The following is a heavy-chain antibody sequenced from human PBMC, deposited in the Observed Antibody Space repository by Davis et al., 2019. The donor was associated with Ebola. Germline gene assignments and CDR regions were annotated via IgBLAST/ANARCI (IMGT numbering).Heavy chain of an antibody. CDR3: AKDTSNIWFDI. J-gene: IGHJ3*02. V-gene: IGHV3-23*01. Sequence: GESLKISCAASGFTFSSYAMSWVRQAPGKGLEWVSEVTGGGAGTYYADSVKGRFTISRDNSKNTLFLQMNSLRADDTAVYYCAKDTSNIWFDIWGQGTMVTVSS. D-gene: IGHD1-26*01. CDR2: VTGGGAGT. CDR1: GFTFSSYA.